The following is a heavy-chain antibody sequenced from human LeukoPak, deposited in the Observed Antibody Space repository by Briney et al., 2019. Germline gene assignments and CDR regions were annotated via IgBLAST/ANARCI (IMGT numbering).Heavy chain of an antibody. V-gene: IGHV1-24*01. D-gene: IGHD6-6*01. CDR1: GYTLTELS. Sequence: ASVKVSCKVSGYTLTELSMHWVRQAPVKGLEWMGGFDPEDGETIYAQKFQGRVTMTEDTSTDTAYMELSSLRSEDTAVYYCAVPEGYSSSSFDYWGQGTLVTVSS. CDR2: FDPEDGET. CDR3: AVPEGYSSSSFDY. J-gene: IGHJ4*02.